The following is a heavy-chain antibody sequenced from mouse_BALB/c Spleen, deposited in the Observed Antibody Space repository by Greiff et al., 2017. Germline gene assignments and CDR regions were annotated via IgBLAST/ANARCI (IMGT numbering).Heavy chain of an antibody. CDR2: IWAGGST. CDR3: AREGGNYFDY. J-gene: IGHJ2*01. CDR1: GFSLTSYG. Sequence: VHLVESGPGLVAPSQSLSITCTVSGFSLTSYGVHWVRQPPGKGLEWLGVIWAGGSTNYNSALMSRLSISKDNSKSQVFLKMNSLQTDDTAMYYCAREGGNYFDYWGQGTTLTVSS. V-gene: IGHV2-9*02.